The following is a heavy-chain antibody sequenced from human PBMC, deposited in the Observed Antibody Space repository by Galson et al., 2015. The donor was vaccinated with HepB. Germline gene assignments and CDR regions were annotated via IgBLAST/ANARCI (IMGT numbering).Heavy chain of an antibody. CDR3: ARDKGRRLWRDVGYIDY. Sequence: SLRLSCAASGFTFIAYEMSWVRLAPGKGLEWISYITTSGSTIYYADSVKGRFIVSRDNAKNSLYLQMTSLRVEDTAVYYCARDKGRRLWRDVGYIDYWGQGVLVTVSS. D-gene: IGHD3-16*01. V-gene: IGHV3-48*03. CDR1: GFTFIAYE. CDR2: ITTSGSTI. J-gene: IGHJ4*02.